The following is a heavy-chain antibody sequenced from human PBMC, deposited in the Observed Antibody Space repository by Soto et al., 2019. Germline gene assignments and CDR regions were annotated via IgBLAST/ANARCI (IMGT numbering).Heavy chain of an antibody. Sequence: GGSLRLSCAASGFTFSSYSMNWVRQAPGKGLEWVSYISSSSSTIYYADSVKGRFTISRDNAKNSLYLQMNSLRDEDTAVYYCARDNNDIVVVVAATYYYYYGMDVWGQGTTVTVSS. CDR1: GFTFSSYS. CDR2: ISSSSSTI. D-gene: IGHD2-15*01. CDR3: ARDNNDIVVVVAATYYYYYGMDV. V-gene: IGHV3-48*02. J-gene: IGHJ6*02.